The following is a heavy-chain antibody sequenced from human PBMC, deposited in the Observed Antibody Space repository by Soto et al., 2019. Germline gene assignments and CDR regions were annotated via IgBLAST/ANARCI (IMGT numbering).Heavy chain of an antibody. D-gene: IGHD3-3*01. Sequence: QVQLQESGPGLVKPSQTLSLTCTVSGGSISSGGYYWSWIRQHPGKGLEWIGYIYYSGSTYYNPSLKVRVTISVDTSKNQFPLKLSSVTAGDTAVYSGARVGGVFWSGHFDYWGQGPLVTVSS. CDR2: IYYSGST. V-gene: IGHV4-31*03. CDR3: ARVGGVFWSGHFDY. CDR1: GGSISSGGYY. J-gene: IGHJ4*02.